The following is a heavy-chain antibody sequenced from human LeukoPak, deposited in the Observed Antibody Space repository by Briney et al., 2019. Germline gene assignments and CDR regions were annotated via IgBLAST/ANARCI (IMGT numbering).Heavy chain of an antibody. CDR2: QYYRPNFNP. J-gene: IGHJ4*02. CDR3: ARGSHSSFDY. D-gene: IGHD3-10*01. V-gene: IGHV6-1*01. Sequence: WQTLSLTCAISGDSLSNNNVAWNWIRQSPSRGLEWLGRQYYRPNFNPDHAVSVKSRIAINSDTSKNQFSLQLNSVTPEDTGVYYCARGSHSSFDYWGQGTLVTVSS. CDR1: GDSLSNNNVA.